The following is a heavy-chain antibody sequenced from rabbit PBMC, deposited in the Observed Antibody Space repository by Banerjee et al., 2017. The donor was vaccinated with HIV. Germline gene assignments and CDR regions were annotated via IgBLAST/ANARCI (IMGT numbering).Heavy chain of an antibody. CDR2: IYTSSGST. CDR3: ARDRDSYDDYGDFDL. CDR1: GIDFSSSYW. D-gene: IGHD2-1*01. Sequence: EESGGGLVQPEGSLTLTCTASGIDFSSSYWICWVRQAPGKGLELIACIYTSSGSTGYASWAKGRFTISKTSSTTVTLQMTSLTAADTATYFCARDRDSYDDYGDFDLWGPGTLVTVS. V-gene: IGHV1S45*01. J-gene: IGHJ4*01.